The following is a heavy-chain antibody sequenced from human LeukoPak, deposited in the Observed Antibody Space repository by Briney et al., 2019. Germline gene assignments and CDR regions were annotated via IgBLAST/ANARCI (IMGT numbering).Heavy chain of an antibody. D-gene: IGHD1-26*01. CDR1: GFTFSSYS. Sequence: GGSLRLSCAASGFTFSSYSMNWVRQAPGKGLEWVSYISSSSSTIYYADSVKGRFTISRDNAKNSLYLQVNSLRAEDTAVYYCARTLRTTWELEYYFDYWGQGTLVTVSS. J-gene: IGHJ4*02. V-gene: IGHV3-48*04. CDR3: ARTLRTTWELEYYFDY. CDR2: ISSSSSTI.